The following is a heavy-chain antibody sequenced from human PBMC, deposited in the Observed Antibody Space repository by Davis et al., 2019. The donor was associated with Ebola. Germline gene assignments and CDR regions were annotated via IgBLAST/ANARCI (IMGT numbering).Heavy chain of an antibody. CDR3: ARSRLTGVSFDY. CDR1: GFTFDTYS. J-gene: IGHJ4*02. D-gene: IGHD1-20*01. CDR2: IKQEGSDK. Sequence: PGGSLRLSCAASGFTFDTYSMTWVRQAPGKGLEWVAHIKQEGSDKYYVGSVKGRFTISRDNAKNSLYLQMESLRVEDTAVYYCARSRLTGVSFDYWGQGTLVTVSS. V-gene: IGHV3-7*01.